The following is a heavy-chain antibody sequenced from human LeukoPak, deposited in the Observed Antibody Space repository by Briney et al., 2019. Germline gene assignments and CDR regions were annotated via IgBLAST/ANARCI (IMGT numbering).Heavy chain of an antibody. V-gene: IGHV3-15*01. Sequence: GGSLRLSCAAPGFTFSNAWMSWVRQAPGKGLEWVGRIKSKGNGGTTDYAAHVKGRFTISRDDSKNTVYPQMNSLKTEDTAMYYCTTDDPINRSWGQATLVTVSS. CDR3: TTDDPINRS. CDR1: GFTFSNAW. J-gene: IGHJ4*02. CDR2: IKSKGNGGTT. D-gene: IGHD2/OR15-2a*01.